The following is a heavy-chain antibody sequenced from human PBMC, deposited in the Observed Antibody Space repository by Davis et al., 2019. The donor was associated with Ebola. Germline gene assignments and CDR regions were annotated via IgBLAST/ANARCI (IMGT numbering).Heavy chain of an antibody. CDR1: GFILSGSS. CDR3: TRGAPYFMDV. CDR2: IRNKDNGDVT. V-gene: IGHV3-73*01. Sequence: GESLKISCAASGFILSGSSLHWVRQASGKGLEWVGRIRNKDNGDVTSYGASVEGRFTISRDDSKNTAYLQMNSLKTEDTAVYYCTRGAPYFMDVWGQGTTVTVFS. D-gene: IGHD2/OR15-2a*01. J-gene: IGHJ6*02.